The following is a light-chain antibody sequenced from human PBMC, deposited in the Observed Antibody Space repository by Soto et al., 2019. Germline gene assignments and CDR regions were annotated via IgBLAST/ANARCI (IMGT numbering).Light chain of an antibody. CDR3: HQYQTDGL. CDR1: QSVDKW. CDR2: DAS. V-gene: IGKV1-5*01. J-gene: IGKJ2*01. Sequence: DIQMTQSPSTLSASVGDRVTITCRASQSVDKWLAWYQQKPGQAPKLLIYDASTLDGGVPSRFSGGGSGTEFTLTISSLQPDDFATYYCHQYQTDGLFSQGTRLDIK.